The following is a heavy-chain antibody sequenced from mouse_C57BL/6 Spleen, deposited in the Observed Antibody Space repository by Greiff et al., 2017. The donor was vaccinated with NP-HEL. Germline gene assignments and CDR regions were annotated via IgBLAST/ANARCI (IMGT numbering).Heavy chain of an antibody. CDR3: AREGLRRYAMDY. D-gene: IGHD2-4*01. Sequence: EVQLQQSGPGLVKPSQSLSLTCSVTGYSITSGYYWNWIRQFPGNKLEWMGYISYDGSNNYNPSLKNRISITRDTSKNQFFLKLNSVTTEDTATYYCAREGLRRYAMDYWGQGTSVTVSS. CDR1: GYSITSGYY. J-gene: IGHJ4*01. V-gene: IGHV3-6*01. CDR2: ISYDGSN.